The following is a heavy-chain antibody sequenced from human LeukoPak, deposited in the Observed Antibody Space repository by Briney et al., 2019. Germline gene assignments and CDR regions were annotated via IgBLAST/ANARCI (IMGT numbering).Heavy chain of an antibody. V-gene: IGHV1-18*01. CDR1: GYTFTSYG. CDR3: ARVGSDYYDSSGYYDYYCYYMDV. Sequence: ASVKVSCKASGYTFTSYGISWVRQAPGQGLEWMGWISAYNGKKNYAQKLQGRVTMTTDTSTSTAYMELRSLRSDDTAVYYCARVGSDYYDSSGYYDYYCYYMDVWGKGTTVTVSS. J-gene: IGHJ6*03. D-gene: IGHD3-22*01. CDR2: ISAYNGKK.